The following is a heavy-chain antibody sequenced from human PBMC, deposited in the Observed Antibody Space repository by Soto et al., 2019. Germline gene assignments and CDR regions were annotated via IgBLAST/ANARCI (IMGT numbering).Heavy chain of an antibody. CDR1: GFTFSNAW. J-gene: IGHJ4*02. CDR3: TTLEHYYYTSGYSDY. CDR2: IKSKTDGGTT. Sequence: GGSLRLSCAASGFTFSNAWMSWVRQAPGKGLDWVGRIKSKTDGGTTDYAAPAKGRFTISRDDSKNTLFLLMDSLKTEDSAVYYCTTLEHYYYTSGYSDYWGQGTLVTVSS. V-gene: IGHV3-15*01. D-gene: IGHD3-22*01.